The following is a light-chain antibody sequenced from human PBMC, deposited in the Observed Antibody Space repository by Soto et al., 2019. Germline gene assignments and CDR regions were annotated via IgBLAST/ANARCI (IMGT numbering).Light chain of an antibody. CDR3: QQYNNYPYT. J-gene: IGKJ2*01. CDR2: KAS. V-gene: IGKV1-5*03. Sequence: DIQMTQSPSTLSASVGDRVTITCRASPSISSYLGWYQQKPGKAPKVLIYKASSLKSGVPSRFSGSGSGTDFTLTISSLQPDDFATYYCQQYNNYPYTFGQGTKLVIK. CDR1: PSISSY.